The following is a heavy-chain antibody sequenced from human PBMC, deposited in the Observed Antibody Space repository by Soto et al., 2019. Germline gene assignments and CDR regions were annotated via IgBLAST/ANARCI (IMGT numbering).Heavy chain of an antibody. CDR3: ARRDSSSSGRGFDY. Sequence: SETLSLTCTVSGGSISNYYWSWIRQPAGKGLEWIGRFYTSGGTNYNPSLKSRVTMSVDTSKNQFSLKLNSVTAADTAVYYCARRDSSSSGRGFDYWGQGTLVTVSS. CDR1: GGSISNYY. CDR2: FYTSGGT. V-gene: IGHV4-4*07. D-gene: IGHD6-6*01. J-gene: IGHJ4*02.